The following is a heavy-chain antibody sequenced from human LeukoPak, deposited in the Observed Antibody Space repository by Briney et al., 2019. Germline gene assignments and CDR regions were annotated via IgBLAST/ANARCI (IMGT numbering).Heavy chain of an antibody. D-gene: IGHD6-6*01. V-gene: IGHV3-48*01. CDR2: ISSSSSTI. CDR3: ARRVGYSSSIMDV. CDR1: GFTFSSYS. J-gene: IGHJ6*03. Sequence: GSLRLSCAASGFTFSSYSMNWVRQAPGKGLEWVSYISSSSSTIYYADSVKGRFTISRDNAKNSLYLQMNSLRAEDTAVYYCARRVGYSSSIMDVWGKGTTVTVSS.